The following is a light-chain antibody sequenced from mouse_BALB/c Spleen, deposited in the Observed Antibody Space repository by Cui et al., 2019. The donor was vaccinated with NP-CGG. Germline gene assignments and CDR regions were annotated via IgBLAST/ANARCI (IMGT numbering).Light chain of an antibody. J-gene: IGLJ1*01. CDR2: GTN. V-gene: IGLV1*01. CDR3: ALWYSNHWV. Sequence: QAVVTQDSDLTTSPGETVTLTCRSSTGAVTTSNYANWVQEKPDHLFTGLIGGTNNRVPGVPARFSGSLIGDKAALTITGAQTEDEAIYFCALWYSNHWVFGGGTKLTVL. CDR1: TGAVTTSNY.